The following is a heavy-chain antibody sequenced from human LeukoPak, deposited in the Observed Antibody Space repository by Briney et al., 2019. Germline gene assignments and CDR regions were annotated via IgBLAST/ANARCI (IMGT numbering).Heavy chain of an antibody. D-gene: IGHD5-18*01. V-gene: IGHV4-31*03. CDR1: GGSISSGGYY. CDR3: ARVYTAMVGYAFDI. CDR2: IYYSGST. Sequence: SQTLSLTCTVSGGSISSGGYYWSWIRQHPGKGLEWIGYIYYSGSTYYNPSLKSRVTIPVDTSKNQFSLKLSSVTAADTAVYYCARVYTAMVGYAFDIWGQGTMVTVSS. J-gene: IGHJ3*02.